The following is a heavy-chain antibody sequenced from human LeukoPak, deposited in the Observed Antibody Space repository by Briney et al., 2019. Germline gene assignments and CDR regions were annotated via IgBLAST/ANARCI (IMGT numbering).Heavy chain of an antibody. D-gene: IGHD3-9*01. CDR1: GFTFSSYW. CDR2: IKQDGSEK. CDR3: AGDSGWLFRY. Sequence: GGSLRLSCAASGFTFSSYWMTWVRQAPGQGLEWVAIIKQDGSEKYYVDSVKGRFTISRDNAKNSLFLQMNSLRAEDTAVYYCAGDSGWLFRYWGQGTLVTVSS. J-gene: IGHJ4*02. V-gene: IGHV3-7*01.